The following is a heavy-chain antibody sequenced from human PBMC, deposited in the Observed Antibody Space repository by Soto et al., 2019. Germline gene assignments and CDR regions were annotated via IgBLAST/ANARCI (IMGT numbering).Heavy chain of an antibody. CDR2: IIPIFGTA. Sequence: ASVKVSCKASGGTFSSYAISWVRQAPGQGLEWMGGIIPIFGTANYAQKFQGRVTITVDESTGTAYMELSSLRFEDTAVYYCARPTIRGDNYYYYYGMDVWGQGTTVTVSS. J-gene: IGHJ6*02. D-gene: IGHD3-10*01. CDR1: GGTFSSYA. CDR3: ARPTIRGDNYYYYYGMDV. V-gene: IGHV1-69*13.